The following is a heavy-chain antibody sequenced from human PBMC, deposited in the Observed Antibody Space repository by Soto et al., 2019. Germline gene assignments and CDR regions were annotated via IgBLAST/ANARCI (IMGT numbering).Heavy chain of an antibody. D-gene: IGHD6-13*01. CDR3: AQGGSSWGVLDAFDI. V-gene: IGHV3-43*01. CDR1: GFTFDDYT. J-gene: IGHJ3*02. CDR2: ISWDGGST. Sequence: EVQLVESGGVVVQPGGSLRLSCAASGFTFDDYTMHWVRQAPGKGLEWVSLISWDGGSTYYADSVKGRFTISRDNSKNSLYLQMNSLRTEDTALYYCAQGGSSWGVLDAFDIWGQGTMVTVSS.